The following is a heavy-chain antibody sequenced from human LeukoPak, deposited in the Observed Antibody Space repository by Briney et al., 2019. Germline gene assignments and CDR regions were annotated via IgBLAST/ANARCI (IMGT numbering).Heavy chain of an antibody. CDR2: INPNSGGT. Sequence: SSVTVSCKASGYTFTGYYMHWVRPAPGQGLEWMGWINPNSGGTNYAQKFQGRVTMTRDTSISTAYMELSRLRSDDTAVYYCTREESSTTCSDVWGQGSTVSVSS. CDR3: TREESSTTCSDV. J-gene: IGHJ6*02. CDR1: GYTFTGYY. D-gene: IGHD2-2*01. V-gene: IGHV1-2*02.